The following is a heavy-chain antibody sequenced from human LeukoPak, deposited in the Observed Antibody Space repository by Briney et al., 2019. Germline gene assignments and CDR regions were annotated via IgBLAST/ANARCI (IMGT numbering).Heavy chain of an antibody. CDR3: ARDSQHYDILTGYYIGYYYYMDV. CDR1: GYTFTGYY. D-gene: IGHD3-9*01. CDR2: INPNSGGT. Sequence: ASVTVSCKASGYTFTGYYMHWVRQAPGQGLEWMGWINPNSGGTNYAQKFQGRVTMTRDTSISTAYMELSRLRSDDTAVYYCARDSQHYDILTGYYIGYYYYMDVWGKGTTVTISS. J-gene: IGHJ6*03. V-gene: IGHV1-2*02.